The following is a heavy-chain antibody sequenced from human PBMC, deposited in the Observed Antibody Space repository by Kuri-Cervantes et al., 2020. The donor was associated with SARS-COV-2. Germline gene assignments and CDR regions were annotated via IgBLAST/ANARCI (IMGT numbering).Heavy chain of an antibody. D-gene: IGHD3-3*01. CDR1: GGTFSSYA. V-gene: IGHV1-69*13. Sequence: SVKVSCKASGGTFSSYAISWVRQAPGQGLEWMGGIIPIFGTANYAQKFQGRVTITADESTSTAYMELSSLRSEDTAVYYCASLITIFGVVRAEYFQHWGQGTLVTVSS. J-gene: IGHJ1*01. CDR3: ASLITIFGVVRAEYFQH. CDR2: IIPIFGTA.